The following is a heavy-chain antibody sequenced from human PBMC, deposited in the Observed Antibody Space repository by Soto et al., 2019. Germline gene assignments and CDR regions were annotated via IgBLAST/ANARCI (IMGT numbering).Heavy chain of an antibody. V-gene: IGHV1-3*01. J-gene: IGHJ4*02. Sequence: ASVKVSCKASGYSFSNYAMHWVRQAPGQRLEWMGWINAGNGNTKYPQKFQDRVTITRDTSASTAYMELSSLRSEDTAVYYCASDVLRFLELFCYWGQGTLVTVSS. CDR1: GYSFSNYA. D-gene: IGHD3-3*01. CDR2: INAGNGNT. CDR3: ASDVLRFLELFCY.